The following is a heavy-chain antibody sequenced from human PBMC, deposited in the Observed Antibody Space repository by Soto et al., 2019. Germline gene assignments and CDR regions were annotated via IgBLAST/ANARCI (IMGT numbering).Heavy chain of an antibody. CDR1: GFTFSSYG. Sequence: PGGSLRLSCAASGFTFSSYGMSWVRQAPGKGLEWVSYISSSSSTTYYADSVKGRFTISRDNAKNSLYLQMNSLRDEDTAVYYCARDMAVVAATGHDVDPWGQGTLVTVSS. CDR2: ISSSSSTT. J-gene: IGHJ5*02. D-gene: IGHD2-15*01. V-gene: IGHV3-48*02. CDR3: ARDMAVVAATGHDVDP.